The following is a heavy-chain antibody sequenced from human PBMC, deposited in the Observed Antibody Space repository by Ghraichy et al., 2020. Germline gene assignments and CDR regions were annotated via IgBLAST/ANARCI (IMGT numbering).Heavy chain of an antibody. CDR1: GFTFSDYC. CDR3: ARDPLPGIAVAGPIYKFNWFDP. V-gene: IGHV3-48*02. Sequence: GGSLRLSCAASGFTFSDYCMTWVRQAPGKGLEWVSYINPSSSTISYIDSVKGRFTISRDNAKNSLYLQMNSLRDEDTAVYYCARDPLPGIAVAGPIYKFNWFDPWGQGTLVTVSS. D-gene: IGHD6-13*01. J-gene: IGHJ5*02. CDR2: INPSSSTI.